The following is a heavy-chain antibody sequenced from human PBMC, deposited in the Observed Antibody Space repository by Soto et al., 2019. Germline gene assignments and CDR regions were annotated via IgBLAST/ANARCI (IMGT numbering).Heavy chain of an antibody. CDR1: GYTFTSYA. CDR2: INAGNANT. J-gene: IGHJ4*02. CDR3: ARATTVSTWDYLDY. V-gene: IGHV1-3*01. D-gene: IGHD4-17*01. Sequence: QVQLVQSGAEVKKPGASVKGSCKASGYTFTSYAMHWVRQAPGQRLEWMGWINAGNANTKYSQKFQGTLTITRDTSASTAYMELSSLRSEDTAVYYGARATTVSTWDYLDYWGQGTLVTVSS.